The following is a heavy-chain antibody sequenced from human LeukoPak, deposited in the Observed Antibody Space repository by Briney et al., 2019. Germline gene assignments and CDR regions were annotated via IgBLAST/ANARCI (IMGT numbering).Heavy chain of an antibody. CDR1: GGSISTSNW. CDR3: ARHSEHIVVVTAIPGAFDI. CDR2: IYHSGST. J-gene: IGHJ4*02. Sequence: PSGTLSLTCAVSGGSISTSNWWSWVRQPPGKGLEWIGEIYHSGSTNYNPSLKSRVTISVDESKNQFSLKLRSVTAADTAVYYCARHSEHIVVVTAIPGAFDIWGQGTLVTVSS. V-gene: IGHV4-4*02. D-gene: IGHD2-21*02.